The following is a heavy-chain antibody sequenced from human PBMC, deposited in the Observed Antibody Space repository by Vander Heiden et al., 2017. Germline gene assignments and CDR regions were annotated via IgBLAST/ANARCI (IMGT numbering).Heavy chain of an antibody. Sequence: EVQLVGSGGGLVKPGGSLRLSCAASGFSFSSYSMNWVRQAPGKGLEWVSSISASSSYIYYADSVKGRVTISRDNAKNSLYLQMNSLRAEDTAVYYCARDLRFDAFDIWGQGTMVTVSS. CDR2: ISASSSYI. V-gene: IGHV3-21*01. CDR3: ARDLRFDAFDI. D-gene: IGHD5-12*01. J-gene: IGHJ3*02. CDR1: GFSFSSYS.